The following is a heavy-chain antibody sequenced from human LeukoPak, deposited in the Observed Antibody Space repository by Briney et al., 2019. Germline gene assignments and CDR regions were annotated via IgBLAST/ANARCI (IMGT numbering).Heavy chain of an antibody. Sequence: GGSLRLSCAASGFTFSSYSMNWVRQAPGKGLEWVSFISSSSAHINYADSVKGRFTISRDNPRNSLYLQMNSLRAEDTAVYYCARDIGGSYTAIDYWGQGTLVTVSS. V-gene: IGHV3-21*01. D-gene: IGHD1-26*01. CDR1: GFTFSSYS. J-gene: IGHJ4*02. CDR2: ISSSSAHI. CDR3: ARDIGGSYTAIDY.